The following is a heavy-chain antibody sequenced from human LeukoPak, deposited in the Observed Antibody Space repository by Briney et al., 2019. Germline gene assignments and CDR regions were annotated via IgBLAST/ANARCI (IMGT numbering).Heavy chain of an antibody. CDR2: MNPNSGNT. CDR1: GYTFTGYY. J-gene: IGHJ4*02. Sequence: ASVKVSCKASGYTFTGYYMHWVRQAPGQGLEWMGWMNPNSGNTGYAQKFQGRVTMTRNTSISTAYMELSSLRSEDTAVYYCARAPGLVSYYDSSGYYYSGDFDYWGQGTLVTVSS. V-gene: IGHV1-8*02. D-gene: IGHD3-22*01. CDR3: ARAPGLVSYYDSSGYYYSGDFDY.